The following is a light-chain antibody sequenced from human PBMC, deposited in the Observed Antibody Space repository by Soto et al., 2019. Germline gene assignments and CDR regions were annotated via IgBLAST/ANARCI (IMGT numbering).Light chain of an antibody. V-gene: IGLV2-8*01. CDR2: EVT. CDR3: SSYAGSNNVI. J-gene: IGLJ2*01. CDR1: SSDVGGNNY. Sequence: QSALTQPPSASGSPGQSVAISCTGTSSDVGGNNYVSWYQQHPGKAPKLMVYEVTKRPSGVPDRFSGSKSGNTASLTVSGLQDEDEDDYYCSSYAGSNNVIFGGGTKVTVL.